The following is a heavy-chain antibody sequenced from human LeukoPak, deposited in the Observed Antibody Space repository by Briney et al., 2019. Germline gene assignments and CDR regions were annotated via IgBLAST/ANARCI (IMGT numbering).Heavy chain of an antibody. V-gene: IGHV1-2*02. J-gene: IGHJ6*01. D-gene: IGHD6-13*01. CDR3: AIPASSIAAAGTDYYYYHGMDV. Sequence: ASVNASCKASGYTFTGYYMHWVRQAPGQGLEWMGWINPNSGGTNYAQKFQGRVTMTRDASISTAYMELSRLRSDDTAVYYCAIPASSIAAAGTDYYYYHGMDVWGQGITVTASS. CDR2: INPNSGGT. CDR1: GYTFTGYY.